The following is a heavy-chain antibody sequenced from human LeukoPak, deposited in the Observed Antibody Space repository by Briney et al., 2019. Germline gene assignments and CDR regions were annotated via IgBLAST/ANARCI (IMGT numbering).Heavy chain of an antibody. CDR3: AREGPLRLPYFDP. CDR1: GYTFTGYY. D-gene: IGHD5/OR15-5a*01. V-gene: IGHV1-2*02. Sequence: ASVKVSCKASGYTFTGYYIHWVRQAPGKGLEWMGWINPNIGGTNYAQKFQGRVTMTRDTSISTAYMELSSLRSDDTAVYYCAREGPLRLPYFDPWGQGTLVTVSS. CDR2: INPNIGGT. J-gene: IGHJ5*02.